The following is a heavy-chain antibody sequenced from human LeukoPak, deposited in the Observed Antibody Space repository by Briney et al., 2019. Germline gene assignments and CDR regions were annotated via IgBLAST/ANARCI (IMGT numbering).Heavy chain of an antibody. CDR3: ARGSEGYCSGGGCYYGMDV. J-gene: IGHJ6*01. Sequence: PGGSLRLSCAASGFTFSSYTMNWVRQDPGKGLEWVSYISSSSSYIYYADSVKGRFTISRDNAENSLYLQMNSLRAEDTAVYYCARGSEGYCSGGGCYYGMDVWGQGTTVTVSS. CDR1: GFTFSSYT. V-gene: IGHV3-21*01. CDR2: ISSSSSYI. D-gene: IGHD2-15*01.